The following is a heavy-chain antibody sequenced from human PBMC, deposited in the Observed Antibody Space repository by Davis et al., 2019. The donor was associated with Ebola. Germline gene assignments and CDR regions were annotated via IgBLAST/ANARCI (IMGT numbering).Heavy chain of an antibody. CDR3: ARGGYSSGWYRVAGMDV. D-gene: IGHD6-19*01. Sequence: SVKVSCKASGGTFSSYAISWVRQAPGQGLEWMGGIIPIFGTANYAQKFQGRVTMTRNTSISTAYMELSSLRSEDTAVYYCARGGYSSGWYRVAGMDVWGQGTTVTVSS. J-gene: IGHJ6*02. V-gene: IGHV1-69*05. CDR1: GGTFSSYA. CDR2: IIPIFGTA.